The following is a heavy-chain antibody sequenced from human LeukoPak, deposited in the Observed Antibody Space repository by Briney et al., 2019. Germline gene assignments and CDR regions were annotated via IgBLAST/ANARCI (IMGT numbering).Heavy chain of an antibody. CDR2: FDPEDGVT. CDR1: GYTLTELS. D-gene: IGHD3-22*01. J-gene: IGHJ4*02. CDR3: ATSYYYDSSGYWNY. Sequence: GASVKVSCKVSGYTLTELSMHWVRQAPGKGLEWMGGFDPEDGVTIYAQKFQGRVTMTEDTSTDTAYMELSSLRSEDTAVYYCATSYYYDSSGYWNYWGQGTLVTVSS. V-gene: IGHV1-24*01.